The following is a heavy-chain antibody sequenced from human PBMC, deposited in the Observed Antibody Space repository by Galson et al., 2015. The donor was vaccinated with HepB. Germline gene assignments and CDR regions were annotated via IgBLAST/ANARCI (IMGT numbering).Heavy chain of an antibody. CDR1: GFTFSSYS. CDR3: ARNGAKQSHYYYYYMDV. D-gene: IGHD6-19*01. CDR2: ISSSSSTI. J-gene: IGHJ6*03. V-gene: IGHV3-48*01. Sequence: SLRLSCAASGFTFSSYSMNRVRQAPGKGLEWVSYISSSSSTIYYADSVKGRFTISRDNAKNSLYLQMNSLRAEDTAVYYCARNGAKQSHYYYYYMDVWGKGTTVTVSS.